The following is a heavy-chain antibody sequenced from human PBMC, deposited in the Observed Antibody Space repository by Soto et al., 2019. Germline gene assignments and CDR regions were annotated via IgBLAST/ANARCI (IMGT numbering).Heavy chain of an antibody. D-gene: IGHD2-21*01. CDR3: ARVIVGSDIGVFDI. V-gene: IGHV6-1*01. Sequence: PSHTLSLTCAISGDSVSSNSAAWNWIRQSPSRGLEWLGRTYYRSKWYNDYAVSVKSRITINPETSKNQFSLQLNSVTPEDTAVYYCARVIVGSDIGVFDISGHGTLVTVSS. CDR2: TYYRSKWYN. J-gene: IGHJ3*02. CDR1: GDSVSSNSAA.